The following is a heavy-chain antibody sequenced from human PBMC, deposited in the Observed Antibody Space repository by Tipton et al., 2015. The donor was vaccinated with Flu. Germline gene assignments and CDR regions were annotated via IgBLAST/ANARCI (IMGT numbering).Heavy chain of an antibody. CDR1: GITLSTFA. CDR3: ARVGCFAFRD. Sequence: SLRLSCATSGITLSTFAMSWVRQAPGKGLEWVANIKDDGSEKYYVDSLKGRFIISRDDAKNSLYLQMNSLRAEDTAVYYCARVGCFAFRDWGQGTLVAVSS. CDR2: IKDDGSEK. J-gene: IGHJ4*02. V-gene: IGHV3-7*01. D-gene: IGHD2-2*01.